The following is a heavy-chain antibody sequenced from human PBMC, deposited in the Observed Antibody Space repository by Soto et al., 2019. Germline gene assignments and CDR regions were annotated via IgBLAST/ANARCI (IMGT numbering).Heavy chain of an antibody. Sequence: SETLSLTCAVSGGSISSGGYSWSWIRQPPGKGLEWIGYIYHSGSTYYNPSLKSRVTILVDRSKNQFSLKLSSVTAADTAVYYCARAMTTVTTIDYWGQGTLVTVSS. V-gene: IGHV4-30-2*01. CDR3: ARAMTTVTTIDY. CDR2: IYHSGST. D-gene: IGHD4-17*01. J-gene: IGHJ4*02. CDR1: GGSISSGGYS.